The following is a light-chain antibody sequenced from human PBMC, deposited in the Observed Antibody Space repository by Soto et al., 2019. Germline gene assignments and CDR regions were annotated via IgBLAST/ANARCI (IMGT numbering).Light chain of an antibody. CDR3: QQYDKYWT. V-gene: IGKV1-5*01. Sequence: IQITKSPSTLSASVGDRVTVTCRASQTIFSGLAWFQPKPGKEPKLLIYDGYTLESGVPSRLSGSESGTEFTLTITSLQADEFATYYCQQYDKYWTFGQGTKLDIK. CDR2: DGY. CDR1: QTIFSG. J-gene: IGKJ1*01.